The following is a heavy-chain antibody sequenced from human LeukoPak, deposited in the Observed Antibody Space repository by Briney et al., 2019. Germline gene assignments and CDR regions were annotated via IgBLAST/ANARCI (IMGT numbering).Heavy chain of an antibody. J-gene: IGHJ5*02. V-gene: IGHV3-15*01. Sequence: GGSLRLSCAASGFTFSSSEMNWVRQAPGKGLEWVGRIKSKTDGGTTDHAAPVKGRFTISRDDSKNTLYLQMNSLKTEDTAVYYCTTGEGFYYDTSVGWFDPWGQGTLVTVSS. D-gene: IGHD3-22*01. CDR2: IKSKTDGGTT. CDR1: GFTFSSSE. CDR3: TTGEGFYYDTSVGWFDP.